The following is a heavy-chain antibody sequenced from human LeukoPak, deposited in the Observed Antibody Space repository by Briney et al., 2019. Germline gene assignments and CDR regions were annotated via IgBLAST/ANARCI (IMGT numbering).Heavy chain of an antibody. CDR3: ARRDYYYYYMDV. Sequence: SETLSLTCTVSDYSISSGYYWGWIRQPPGKGLEWIGSIYHRGSTYYNPSLKSRVTISVDTSKNQFSLKLSSVTAADTAVYYCARRDYYYYYMDVWGKGTTVTISS. CDR1: DYSISSGYY. J-gene: IGHJ6*03. V-gene: IGHV4-38-2*02. CDR2: IYHRGST.